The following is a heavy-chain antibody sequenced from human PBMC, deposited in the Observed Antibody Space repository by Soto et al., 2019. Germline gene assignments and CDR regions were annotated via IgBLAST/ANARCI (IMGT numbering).Heavy chain of an antibody. V-gene: IGHV1-69*14. CDR2: IIPIFGTA. D-gene: IGHD4-17*01. J-gene: IGHJ2*01. CDR1: GGTFSSYA. Sequence: QVQLVQSGAEVKKPGSSVKVSCKTSGGTFSSYAINWVRQAPGQGLEWMGGIIPIFGTANYAQKFQGRITITEDKAPNTAYMELRRLRSDDTVVYYCASSPPPTVTMYSRFFDLWGRGTLVTVSS. CDR3: ASSPPPTVTMYSRFFDL.